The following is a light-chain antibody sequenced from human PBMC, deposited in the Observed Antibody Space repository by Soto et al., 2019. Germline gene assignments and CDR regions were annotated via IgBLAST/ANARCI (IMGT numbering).Light chain of an antibody. J-gene: IGKJ1*01. CDR2: AAS. CDR3: QQSYSTPPWT. CDR1: QTSSSN. V-gene: IGKV1-39*01. Sequence: DIQVTQSPSSLSASVGDRVTITCRLSQTSSSNLNLYQQKPGKAPKLLIYAASSLQSGVPLRFSGSGSGTDFTLTISSLQPEDFATYFCQQSYSTPPWTFGQGTKVDIK.